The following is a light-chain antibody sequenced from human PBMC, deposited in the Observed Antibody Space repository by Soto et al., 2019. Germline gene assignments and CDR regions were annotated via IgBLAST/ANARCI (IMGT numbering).Light chain of an antibody. Sequence: EIVMTQCPATLSVSPVERATRACRASQSVSSNLAWYQQKPGQAPRLLIYGASTRATGIPARFSGSGSGTEFTLTISSLQSEDFAVYYCQQYNNWPTTFGQGTKVDIK. V-gene: IGKV3-15*01. CDR1: QSVSSN. J-gene: IGKJ1*01. CDR2: GAS. CDR3: QQYNNWPTT.